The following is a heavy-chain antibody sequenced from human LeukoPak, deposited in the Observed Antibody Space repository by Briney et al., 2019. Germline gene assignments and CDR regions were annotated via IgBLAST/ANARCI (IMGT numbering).Heavy chain of an antibody. CDR2: VYYRGRT. CDR1: GASVYTLKYY. CDR3: ARDLYVSGSFLPESP. D-gene: IGHD3-10*01. J-gene: IGHJ5*02. Sequence: PSETLSVTCTVSGASVYTLKYYWSSIRQPPGKGLEWIGYVYYRGRTNSNPSQQSRVTMSVDTSKTQFSLKLTSRTAADTAVYYCARDLYVSGSFLPESPWGQGTLVTVSS. V-gene: IGHV4-61*01.